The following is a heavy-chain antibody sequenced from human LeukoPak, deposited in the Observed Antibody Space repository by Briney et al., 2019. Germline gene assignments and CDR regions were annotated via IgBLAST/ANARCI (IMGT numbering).Heavy chain of an antibody. CDR1: GFTFSTYN. CDR3: ARVQTSAFDI. V-gene: IGHV3-21*01. Sequence: PGGSLRLSCAASGFTFSTYNMNWVRQAPGKGLGWVSSISSSSPYIYYADSVKGRFTISRENAKNSLYLQMNSLRDEDTAVYYCARVQTSAFDIWGQGTMVTVSS. D-gene: IGHD1-1*01. J-gene: IGHJ3*02. CDR2: ISSSSPYI.